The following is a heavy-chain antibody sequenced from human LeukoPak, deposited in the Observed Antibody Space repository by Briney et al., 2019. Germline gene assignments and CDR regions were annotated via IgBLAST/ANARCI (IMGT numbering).Heavy chain of an antibody. CDR1: GGSISSYY. CDR2: LYYSGST. CDR3: ARDGGYSYGFDYYYYMDV. Sequence: SETLSLTCTVSGGSISSYYRSWIRQPPGKGLEWIGYLYYSGSTNYNPSLKSRVTISVDTSKNQFSLKLSSVTAADTAVYYCARDGGYSYGFDYYYYMDVWGKGTTVTVSS. D-gene: IGHD5-18*01. V-gene: IGHV4-59*01. J-gene: IGHJ6*03.